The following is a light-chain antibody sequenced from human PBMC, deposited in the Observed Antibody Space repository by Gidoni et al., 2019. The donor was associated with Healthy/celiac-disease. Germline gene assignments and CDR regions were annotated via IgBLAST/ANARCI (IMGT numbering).Light chain of an antibody. Sequence: EIVLTQSPATLSLSPGERATLSCRASQSVSSYLAWSQQKPGQAPRLLIYDASNRATGIPARFSGSGSGTDFTLTISSLEPEDFAVYYCQQRSNWPPGTFGGGTKVEIK. CDR3: QQRSNWPPGT. J-gene: IGKJ4*01. CDR2: DAS. V-gene: IGKV3-11*01. CDR1: QSVSSY.